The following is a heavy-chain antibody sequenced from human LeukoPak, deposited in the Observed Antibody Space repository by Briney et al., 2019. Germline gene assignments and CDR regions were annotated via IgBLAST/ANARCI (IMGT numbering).Heavy chain of an antibody. Sequence: SCKASGYTFTGYYMHWVRQAPGKGLEWVAVISYDGSDKYYADSVKGRFTISRDNSKNTLYLQMNSLRAGDTAVYSCAKDAFSSGWELFDYWGQGTLVTVSS. CDR1: GYTFTGYY. V-gene: IGHV3-30*18. CDR2: ISYDGSDK. D-gene: IGHD6-19*01. CDR3: AKDAFSSGWELFDY. J-gene: IGHJ4*02.